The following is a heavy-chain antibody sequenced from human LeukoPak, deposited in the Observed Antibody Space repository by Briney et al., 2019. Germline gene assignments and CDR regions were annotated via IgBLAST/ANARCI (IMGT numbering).Heavy chain of an antibody. J-gene: IGHJ3*01. CDR1: GYTFTGYY. V-gene: IGHV1-2*02. D-gene: IGHD4-17*01. CDR2: INPNSGGT. Sequence: ASVKVSCKASGYTFTGYYMHWVRQAPGQGLEWMGCINPNSGGTNYAQKFQGRVTMTRDTSISTAYMELSRLTSDDTAVYYCARERNYGDYGNAFDVWGQGTKVTVSS. CDR3: ARERNYGDYGNAFDV.